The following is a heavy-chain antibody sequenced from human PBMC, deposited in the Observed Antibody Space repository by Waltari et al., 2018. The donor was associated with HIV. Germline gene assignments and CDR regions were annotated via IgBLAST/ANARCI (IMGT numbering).Heavy chain of an antibody. CDR2: IWYDGSKK. Sequence: QVQLVESGGGVVQPGRSLRLSCAKSGFALSSYGMHWVRQAPGKGLEWVTVIWYDGSKKYYADSVKGRFTISRDNSKNTLYLQMNSLRIEDTAVYYCARKYSSSWGAPFDYWGQGTLVTVSS. CDR1: GFALSSYG. D-gene: IGHD6-13*01. V-gene: IGHV3-33*01. J-gene: IGHJ4*02. CDR3: ARKYSSSWGAPFDY.